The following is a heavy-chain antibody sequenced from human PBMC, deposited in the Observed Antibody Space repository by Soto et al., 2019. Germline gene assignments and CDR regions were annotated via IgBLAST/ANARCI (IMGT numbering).Heavy chain of an antibody. D-gene: IGHD2-2*01. CDR1: GFTFTSYC. CDR2: INSDGSDT. V-gene: IGHV3-74*01. J-gene: IGHJ4*02. CDR3: ARRAAHSCDY. Sequence: GGSLRLSCAASGFTFTSYCMNWVRQAPGKGLVWVSRINSDGSDTTYADSVKGRFIVSRDNAKNTVYLEMNSLRAEDTAVYYCARRAAHSCDYWGQGTLVTVSS.